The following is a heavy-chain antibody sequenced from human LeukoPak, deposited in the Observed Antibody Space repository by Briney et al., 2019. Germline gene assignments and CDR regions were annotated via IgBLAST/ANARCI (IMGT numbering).Heavy chain of an antibody. Sequence: TSETLSLTCTVSGGSVSSGSYYWSWIRQPPGKGLEWIGYVYDSGSTIYNPSLKSRVTISVDTSKNEFSLRLSSVTAADTAVYYCARDQNPSWFDPWGQGTLVTVSS. J-gene: IGHJ5*02. CDR3: ARDQNPSWFDP. V-gene: IGHV4-61*01. CDR1: GGSVSSGSYY. CDR2: VYDSGST.